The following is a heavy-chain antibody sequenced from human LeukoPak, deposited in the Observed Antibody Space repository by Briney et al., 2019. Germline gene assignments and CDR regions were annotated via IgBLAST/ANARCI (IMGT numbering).Heavy chain of an antibody. V-gene: IGHV6-1*01. D-gene: IGHD6-6*01. J-gene: IGHJ6*02. CDR3: ARAGPAARLNPYYYYYGMDV. Sequence: SQTLSLTCAISGDSVSSNSAAWNWIRQSPSRGLEWLGRTYYRSKWYNDYAVSVKSRITINPDTSKNQFSLQLNSVTPEDTAVYYCARAGPAARLNPYYYYYGMDVWGQGTTVTVSS. CDR1: GDSVSSNSAA. CDR2: TYYRSKWYN.